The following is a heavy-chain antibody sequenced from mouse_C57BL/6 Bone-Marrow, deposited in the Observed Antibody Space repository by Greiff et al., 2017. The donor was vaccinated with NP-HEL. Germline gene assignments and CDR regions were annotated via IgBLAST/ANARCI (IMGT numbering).Heavy chain of an antibody. Sequence: EVQLVESGAGLVQPGGSLSLSCAASGFTFTDYYMSWVRQPPGQALEWLGFISNKANGYTSEYSSSVKGRLTVSRYTSPGILYLQMNALRAVDSATYYCARSIYYDYADDSYDAVDFGDRGTSATVTA. J-gene: IGHJ4*01. CDR2: ISNKANGYTS. D-gene: IGHD2-4*01. V-gene: IGHV7-3*01. CDR3: ARSIYYDYADDSYDAVDF. CDR1: GFTFTDYY.